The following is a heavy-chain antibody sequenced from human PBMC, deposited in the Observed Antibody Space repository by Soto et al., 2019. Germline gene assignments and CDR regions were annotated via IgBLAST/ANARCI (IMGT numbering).Heavy chain of an antibody. CDR2: INTYNGNR. D-gene: IGHD3-22*01. CDR1: GYSFSSYG. CDR3: ARDRLRGYDSSGFYS. V-gene: IGHV1-18*01. J-gene: IGHJ4*02. Sequence: QVQLVQSGAELRKPGASVKVSCKASGYSFSSYGINWVRQAPGQGLEWMGWINTYNGNRNYAQKFEDRVTMTTATSTNTVYMELRSLKSDDTARYYCARDRLRGYDSSGFYSWGQGTLVTVS.